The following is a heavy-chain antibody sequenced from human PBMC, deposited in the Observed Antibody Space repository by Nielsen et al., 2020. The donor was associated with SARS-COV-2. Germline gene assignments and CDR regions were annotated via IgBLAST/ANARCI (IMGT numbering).Heavy chain of an antibody. CDR3: AKSDGGYSYGYPDY. D-gene: IGHD5-18*01. J-gene: IGHJ4*02. CDR1: GFSFSNSA. V-gene: IGHV3-23*01. Sequence: GGSLRLSCAASGFSFSNSAMNWVRHAPGKGLEWVSAISGRGGNTFYADSVKGRFTISRDNSKSTLYLQMNSLSAEDTAIYYCAKSDGGYSYGYPDYWGQGTLVTVSS. CDR2: ISGRGGNT.